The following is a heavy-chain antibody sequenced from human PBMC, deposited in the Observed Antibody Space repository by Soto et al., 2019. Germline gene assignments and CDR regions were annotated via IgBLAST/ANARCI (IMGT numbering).Heavy chain of an antibody. CDR3: ARELGYCSSTSCYTGYYFDY. Sequence: QVQLQESGPGLVKPSQTLSLTCTVSGGSISSGGYYWSWIRQHPGKGLEWIGYIYYSGSTYYNPSLKSRVTISVDTSKNQFSLKLSSVTAADTAVYYCARELGYCSSTSCYTGYYFDYWGQGTLVTVSS. V-gene: IGHV4-31*03. CDR1: GGSISSGGYY. CDR2: IYYSGST. D-gene: IGHD2-2*02. J-gene: IGHJ4*02.